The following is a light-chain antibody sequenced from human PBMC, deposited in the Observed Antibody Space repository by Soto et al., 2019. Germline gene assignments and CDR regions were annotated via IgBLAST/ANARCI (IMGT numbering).Light chain of an antibody. V-gene: IGLV1-40*01. CDR3: QSYDSSLSGSV. CDR2: GNS. Sequence: QSVLTQPPSVSGAPGQRVTISCTGSSSNIGAGYDVHWYQQLPGTAPKLLIYGNSIRPSGGPDRFSGSKSGTSASLAITGLQAEYEADYYCQSYDSSLSGSVFGGETKLTVL. J-gene: IGLJ3*02. CDR1: SSNIGAGYD.